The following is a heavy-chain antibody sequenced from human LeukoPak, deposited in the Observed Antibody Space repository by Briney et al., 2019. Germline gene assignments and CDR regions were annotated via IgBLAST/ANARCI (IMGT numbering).Heavy chain of an antibody. CDR2: IYHSGST. CDR3: ARHDYGDYVDAFDI. Sequence: PSQTLSLTCAVSGGSISSGGYSWRWIRQPPGTGLEWIGYIYHSGSTYYNPSLKSRVTISVDRSKNQFSLKLSSVTAADTAVYYCARHDYGDYVDAFDIWGQGTMVTVSS. J-gene: IGHJ3*02. CDR1: GGSISSGGYS. V-gene: IGHV4-30-2*01. D-gene: IGHD4-17*01.